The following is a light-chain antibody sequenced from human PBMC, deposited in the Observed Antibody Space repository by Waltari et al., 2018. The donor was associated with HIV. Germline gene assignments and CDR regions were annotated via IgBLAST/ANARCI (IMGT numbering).Light chain of an antibody. CDR2: DDS. CDR3: QVWDSDSDQWV. CDR1: HLGSKR. J-gene: IGLJ3*02. Sequence: SYVLTQPPSVSVAPGETARVTCGGNHLGSKRLPGYQQKSGQAPVLVIYDDSVRPSGIPERFSGSNSGNTATLTISSVEAGDEAEYYCQVWDSDSDQWVFGGGTRLTVL. V-gene: IGLV3-21*01.